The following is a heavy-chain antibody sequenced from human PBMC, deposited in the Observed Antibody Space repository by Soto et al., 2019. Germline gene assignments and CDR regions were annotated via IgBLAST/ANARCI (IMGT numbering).Heavy chain of an antibody. Sequence: QVQLVESGGGMVQPGRSLRLSCAASGFSLSIYGIHWVRQAPGKGLEWVAVTSHDGDNKVYADSVKGRFTISRDNSKNTVILQMNSLRPEDTGVYYCAKDFWGSWYFDLWGRGTLVSVSS. CDR3: AKDFWGSWYFDL. D-gene: IGHD7-27*01. J-gene: IGHJ2*01. CDR1: GFSLSIYG. V-gene: IGHV3-30*18. CDR2: TSHDGDNK.